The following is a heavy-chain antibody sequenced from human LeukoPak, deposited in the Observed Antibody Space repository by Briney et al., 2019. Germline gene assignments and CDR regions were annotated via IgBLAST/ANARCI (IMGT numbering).Heavy chain of an antibody. J-gene: IGHJ6*02. CDR1: GFTVSTNY. CDR3: ARDNAVTSGYGMDV. D-gene: IGHD4-17*01. V-gene: IGHV3-74*01. CDR2: SNSDGSNT. Sequence: GGSLRLSCAASGFTVSTNYMNWVRQAPEKGLLWVSRSNSDGSNTIYADSVKGRFTISGDNAKNTLYLQMNNLRAEDTAVYYCARDNAVTSGYGMDVWGQGTSVTVSS.